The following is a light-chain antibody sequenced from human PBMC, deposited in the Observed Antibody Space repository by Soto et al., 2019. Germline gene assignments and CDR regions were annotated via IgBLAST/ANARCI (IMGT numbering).Light chain of an antibody. CDR1: QSIDTY. Sequence: DIQMTQSPSSLSASVGDRVTIPCRASQSIDTYLNWYQQKPGKAPKLLIYAASSLQSGVPSRFSGSGSGTDFTLTISSLQPEDFAIYYCQQSFSTHALTFGGGTKVDI. V-gene: IGKV1-39*01. CDR3: QQSFSTHALT. J-gene: IGKJ4*01. CDR2: AAS.